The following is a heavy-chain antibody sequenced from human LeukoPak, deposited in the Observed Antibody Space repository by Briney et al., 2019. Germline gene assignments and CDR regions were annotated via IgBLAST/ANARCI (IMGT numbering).Heavy chain of an antibody. Sequence: PGGFLRLSCAVSGSTSSRNFMSWVRQTPEKGLEWVANINQDGSEKNYVDSVKGRFTISRDNAENSLFLQMNSLRAEDTAIYYCASGAGWESGYWGQGTLVTVSS. CDR3: ASGAGWESGY. CDR1: GSTSSRNF. J-gene: IGHJ4*02. V-gene: IGHV3-7*01. D-gene: IGHD1-26*01. CDR2: INQDGSEK.